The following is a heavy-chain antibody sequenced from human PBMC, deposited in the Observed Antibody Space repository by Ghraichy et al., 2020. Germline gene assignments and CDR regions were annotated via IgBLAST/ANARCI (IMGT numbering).Heavy chain of an antibody. J-gene: IGHJ3*02. CDR3: VRDLHWAFDI. CDR1: GFIFSDYT. CDR2: ISRDGSFV. Sequence: GGSLRLSCAASGFIFSDYTMNWVRQAPGKGLEWLSYISRDGSFVSYVDSVKGRFTISRDNAQNSLYLQMYSLRAEDTAVYYCVRDLHWAFDIWGQGTMLTVSS. V-gene: IGHV3-48*01.